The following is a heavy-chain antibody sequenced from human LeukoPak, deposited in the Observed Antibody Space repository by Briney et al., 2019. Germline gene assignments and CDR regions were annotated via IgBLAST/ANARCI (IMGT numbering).Heavy chain of an antibody. D-gene: IGHD6-6*01. V-gene: IGHV1-2*02. CDR3: AREYSSSYYFDF. CDR2: INPNSGGT. Sequence: ASVKVSCKASGYTFTGYYMHWVRQAPGQGLEWMGWINPNSGGTNYAQKFQGRVTMTRDTSISTAYMELSRLRSDDTAVYYCAREYSSSYYFDFWDQETLVTVSS. CDR1: GYTFTGYY. J-gene: IGHJ4*02.